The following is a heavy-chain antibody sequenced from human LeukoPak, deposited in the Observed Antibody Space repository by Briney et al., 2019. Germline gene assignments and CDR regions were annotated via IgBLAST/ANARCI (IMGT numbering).Heavy chain of an antibody. D-gene: IGHD1-26*01. CDR1: GGSISSYY. CDR3: ARHEWELLPFDY. J-gene: IGHJ4*02. V-gene: IGHV4-59*08. Sequence: SETLSLTCTVSGGSISSYYWSWIRQPPGKGLEWIGYIYYSGSTNYNPSLKSRVTISADTSKNQFSLKLSSVTAADTAVYYCARHEWELLPFDYWGQGTLVTVSS. CDR2: IYYSGST.